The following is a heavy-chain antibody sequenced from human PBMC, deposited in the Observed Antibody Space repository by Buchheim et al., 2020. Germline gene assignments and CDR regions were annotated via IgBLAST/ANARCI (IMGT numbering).Heavy chain of an antibody. CDR3: ARGRGSSGYYLHYYFDY. CDR2: IYYSGYP. Sequence: QVQLQESGPGLVKPSQTLSLPCTVSGGSISSGDYYWSWIRQPPGKGLEWIGYIYYSGYPSYNPSLRSRVTISVEPSKSQFSLKLSSVTAADTAVYYCARGRGSSGYYLHYYFDYWGQGTL. CDR1: GGSISSGDYY. J-gene: IGHJ4*02. V-gene: IGHV4-30-4*01. D-gene: IGHD3-22*01.